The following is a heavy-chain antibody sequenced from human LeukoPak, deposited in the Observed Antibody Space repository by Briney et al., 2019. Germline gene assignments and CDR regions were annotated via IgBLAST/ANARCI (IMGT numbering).Heavy chain of an antibody. CDR1: GFTFSAYS. CDR2: ISSGSEDT. J-gene: IGHJ5*02. D-gene: IGHD2-2*01. Sequence: GGSLRLSCAASGFTFSAYSMSWIRQAPGEGLEWVSYISSGSEDTLYADSVKGRFTISRDNAKNSLYLQMNSLTAEDTAVYYCVGPPCLRGGYCSTTSWGQGTLVTVDS. CDR3: VGPPCLRGGYCSTTS. V-gene: IGHV3-11*03.